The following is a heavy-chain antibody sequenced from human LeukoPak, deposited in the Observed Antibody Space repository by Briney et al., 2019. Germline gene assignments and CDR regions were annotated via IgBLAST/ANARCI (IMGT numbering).Heavy chain of an antibody. J-gene: IGHJ4*02. CDR2: IYYSGST. D-gene: IGHD3-22*01. CDR3: ARGGYYYDSSGYAN. CDR1: GGSISSGDYY. V-gene: IGHV4-30-4*01. Sequence: SETLSLTCTVSGGSISSGDYYWSWIRQPPGKGLEWIGYIYYSGSTYYNPSPKSRVTISVDTSKNQFSLKLSSVTAADTAVYYCARGGYYYDSSGYANWGQGTLVTVSS.